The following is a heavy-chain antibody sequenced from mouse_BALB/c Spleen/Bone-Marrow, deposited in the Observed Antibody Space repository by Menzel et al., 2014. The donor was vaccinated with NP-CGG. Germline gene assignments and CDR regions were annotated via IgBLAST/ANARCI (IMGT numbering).Heavy chain of an antibody. Sequence: VQLKDSGAELVKPGASVKLSCTASGFNIKDTYMHWVKQRPEQGLEWIGRIDPANGNTEYDPKFQGKATITADTSSNTAYLQLSSLTSEDTAVYYCARYYYGSSYAMDYWGQGTSVTVSS. CDR2: IDPANGNT. J-gene: IGHJ4*01. CDR1: GFNIKDTY. D-gene: IGHD1-1*01. V-gene: IGHV14-3*02. CDR3: ARYYYGSSYAMDY.